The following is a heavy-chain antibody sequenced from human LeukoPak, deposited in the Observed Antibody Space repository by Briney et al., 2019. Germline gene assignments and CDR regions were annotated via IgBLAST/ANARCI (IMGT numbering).Heavy chain of an antibody. J-gene: IGHJ4*02. CDR2: ISSSSSYI. Sequence: GGSLRLSCAASGFTFSSNGMHWVRQAPGKGLEWVSSISSSSSYIYYADSVKGRFTISRDNAKNSLYLQMNSLRAEDTAVYYCARESTKYSSGWYGYWGQGTLVTVSS. V-gene: IGHV3-21*01. CDR1: GFTFSSNG. CDR3: ARESTKYSSGWYGY. D-gene: IGHD6-19*01.